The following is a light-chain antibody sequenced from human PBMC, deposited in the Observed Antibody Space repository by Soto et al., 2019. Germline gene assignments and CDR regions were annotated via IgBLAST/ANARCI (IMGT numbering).Light chain of an antibody. CDR1: QSVSSN. CDR2: GAS. Sequence: EIVMTQSPATLSVSPGERATLSCRASQSVSSNLAWYQQKPGQAPRLLIYGASTRATGIPARFSGSGSGTEFTLTISSQQSEDFAVYYCQQYNSWPITFGQGTRLEIK. J-gene: IGKJ5*01. V-gene: IGKV3-15*01. CDR3: QQYNSWPIT.